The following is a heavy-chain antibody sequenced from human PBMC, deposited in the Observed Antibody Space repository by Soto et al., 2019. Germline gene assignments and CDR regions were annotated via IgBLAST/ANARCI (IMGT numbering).Heavy chain of an antibody. CDR2: IYTSGST. J-gene: IGHJ4*02. CDR3: ARACSSNSCYDVFDY. CDR1: GGSISSYY. D-gene: IGHD2-2*01. Sequence: SETLSLTCTVSGGSISSYYWSWIRQPAGKGLEWIGRIYTSGSTNYNPSLKSRVTMSVDTSKNQFSLKLSSVTAADMAVYYCARACSSNSCYDVFDYWGQRTLVTVSS. V-gene: IGHV4-4*07.